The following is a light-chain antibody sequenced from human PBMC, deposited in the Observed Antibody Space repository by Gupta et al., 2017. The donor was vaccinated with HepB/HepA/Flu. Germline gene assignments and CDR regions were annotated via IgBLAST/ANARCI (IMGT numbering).Light chain of an antibody. J-gene: IGKJ2*01. CDR1: QSVANY. V-gene: IGKV3-20*01. Sequence: EIVLTQSPGTLSLSPGERATLSCRASQSVANYLVWYQQKTGQAPRLLIYGASSRATGIPDRFSGSGSGTDFSLTISRLEPEDFAVYYCQHYGTSPTFGQGTKLEIK. CDR2: GAS. CDR3: QHYGTSPT.